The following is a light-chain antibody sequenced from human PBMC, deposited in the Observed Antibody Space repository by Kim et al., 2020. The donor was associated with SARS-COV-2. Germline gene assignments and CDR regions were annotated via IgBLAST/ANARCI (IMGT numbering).Light chain of an antibody. Sequence: EIVLTQSPATLSLSPGERATLSCGASQSVRSRHLAWYQQKPGLAPRLLIYDASSRATGIPDRFSGSGSGTDFTLIISRLEPEDFAVYFCQQYGNSPLTFGGGTKVDIK. CDR3: QQYGNSPLT. CDR2: DAS. CDR1: QSVRSRH. J-gene: IGKJ4*01. V-gene: IGKV3D-20*01.